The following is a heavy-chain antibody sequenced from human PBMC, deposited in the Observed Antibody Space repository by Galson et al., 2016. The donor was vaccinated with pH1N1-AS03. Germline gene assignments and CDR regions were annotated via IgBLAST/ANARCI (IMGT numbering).Heavy chain of an antibody. Sequence: SETLSLTCTVSGGPVSSGIYYWSWIRQPPGKGLEWIGYIYYTGSTKYNPSLKSRVTISVDTSKSHFPLKLTSVTAADTAVYYCARAAVPAAIEGYYFDSWGQGTLVAVAS. V-gene: IGHV4-61*03. J-gene: IGHJ4*02. CDR3: ARAAVPAAIEGYYFDS. CDR1: GGPVSSGIYY. D-gene: IGHD2-2*02. CDR2: IYYTGST.